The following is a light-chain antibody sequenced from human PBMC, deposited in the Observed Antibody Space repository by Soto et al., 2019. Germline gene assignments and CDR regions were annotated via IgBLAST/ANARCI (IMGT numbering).Light chain of an antibody. CDR1: QSVSSY. CDR3: QQYGSLPRT. V-gene: IGKV3-11*01. CDR2: DAS. J-gene: IGKJ1*01. Sequence: IVLTQYPATLSLSPGERVTFSCRASQSVSSYLAWYQQKPGQAPRLLSYDASTRATGIAARFSGSGSRTDFTLTISSLEPEDFAVYYCQQYGSLPRTFGQGTKVEIK.